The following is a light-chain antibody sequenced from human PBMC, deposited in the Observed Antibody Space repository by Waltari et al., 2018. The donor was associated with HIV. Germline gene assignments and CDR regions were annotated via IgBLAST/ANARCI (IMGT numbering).Light chain of an antibody. CDR1: SSDVGSYNL. CDR3: CSYAGSSIVV. Sequence: QSALTQPASVSGSPGHSITIPCTGTSSDVGSYNLVSWYQQHPGKAPKLMIYEVSKRPSGVSNRFSGSKSGNTASLTISGLQAEDEADYYCCSYAGSSIVVFGGGTKLTVL. CDR2: EVS. J-gene: IGLJ2*01. V-gene: IGLV2-23*02.